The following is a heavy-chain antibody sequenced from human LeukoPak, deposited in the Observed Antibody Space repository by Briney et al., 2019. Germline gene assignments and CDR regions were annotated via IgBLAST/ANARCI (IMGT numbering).Heavy chain of an antibody. V-gene: IGHV3-7*03. J-gene: IGHJ6*04. CDR3: VRDCSSASLSSGCYYAMDV. CDR2: IKQDGSEK. CDR1: GFTFNDYW. D-gene: IGHD2-2*01. Sequence: GGSLRLSCAAAGFTFNDYWMTWVRQAPGKGLEWVAHIKQDGSEKYYVDSLKGRFTISRDNAKNSLFLQMNSLRAEDTAVYYCVRDCSSASLSSGCYYAMDVWGKGTTVTVSS.